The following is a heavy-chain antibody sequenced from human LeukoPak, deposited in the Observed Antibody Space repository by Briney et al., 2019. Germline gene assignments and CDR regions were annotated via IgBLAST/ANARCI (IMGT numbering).Heavy chain of an antibody. V-gene: IGHV3-23*01. CDR1: GFTFSSNA. CDR2: ISGRGDST. CDR3: AKGVWRAFDI. Sequence: PGGSLRLSCAASGFTFSSNAMSWVRQAPGKGLEWVSAISGRGDSTYYADSVKGRFTISRDNSKNTLYLQMNSLRAEDTAVYYCAKGVWRAFDIWGQGTMVTVSS. J-gene: IGHJ3*02.